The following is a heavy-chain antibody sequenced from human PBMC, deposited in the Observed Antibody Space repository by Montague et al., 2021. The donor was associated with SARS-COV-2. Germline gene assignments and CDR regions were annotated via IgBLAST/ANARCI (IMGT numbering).Heavy chain of an antibody. CDR2: ISSSSSYI. CDR3: ARDPLDYGLWSSGSYYNAYYYYYGMDV. CDR1: GFTFSNYE. V-gene: IGHV3-21*01. J-gene: IGHJ6*02. D-gene: IGHD3-10*01. Sequence: SLRLSCAASGFTFSNYEMNWVRQAPGKGLEWVSSISSSSSYIYYADSVKGRFTISRDNAKNSLYLQMNSLRAEDTAVYYCARDPLDYGLWSSGSYYNAYYYYYGMDVWGRGTTVTVSS.